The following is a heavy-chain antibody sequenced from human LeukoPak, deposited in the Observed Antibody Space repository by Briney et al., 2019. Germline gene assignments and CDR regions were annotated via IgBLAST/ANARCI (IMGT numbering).Heavy chain of an antibody. CDR2: INHGGDT. CDR1: NGPFSNFY. Sequence: PSETLSLTCAVYNGPFSNFYWSWIRQAPGKGLEWIGEINHGGDTNYNPSLKSRVTISVDTSKNQFFLRLTSMTAADTAVYYCARPRRYDFWSGYSDWGHGTLVTVSS. CDR3: ARPRRYDFWSGYSD. D-gene: IGHD3-3*01. V-gene: IGHV4-34*01. J-gene: IGHJ4*01.